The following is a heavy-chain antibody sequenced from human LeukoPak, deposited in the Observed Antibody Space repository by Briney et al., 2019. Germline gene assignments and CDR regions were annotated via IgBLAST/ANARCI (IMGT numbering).Heavy chain of an antibody. D-gene: IGHD5-18*01. CDR2: ISSSSSYI. V-gene: IGHV3-21*01. J-gene: IGHJ4*02. CDR1: GFSFSSYS. CDR3: ARGQYSYAHAAH. Sequence: PGGSLRLSCAASGFSFSSYSMNWVRQAPGKGLEWVSSISSSSSYIYYADSVKGRFTISRDNAKNSLYLQMNSLRAEDTAVYYCARGQYSYAHAAHWGQGTLVTVSS.